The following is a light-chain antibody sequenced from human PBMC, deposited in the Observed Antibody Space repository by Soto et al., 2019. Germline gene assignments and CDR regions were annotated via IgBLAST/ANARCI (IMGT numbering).Light chain of an antibody. CDR3: CSNAAGSTYV. CDR1: SSDVGSHNL. Sequence: QSALTPPASVCGSPGQSITISCTGTSSDVGSHNLVSWYQQFPGKAPKLIIFEASKRPSGVSNRFAGSKSGSTASLTISGLQAEDEADYYCCSNAAGSTYVFGSGTKVTVL. J-gene: IGLJ1*01. CDR2: EAS. V-gene: IGLV2-23*01.